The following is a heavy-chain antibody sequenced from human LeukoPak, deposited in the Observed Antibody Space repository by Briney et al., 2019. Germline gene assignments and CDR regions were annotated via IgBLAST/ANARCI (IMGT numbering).Heavy chain of an antibody. J-gene: IGHJ4*02. CDR2: ISSGGHI. V-gene: IGHV3-21*01. CDR1: GFTFSSYG. CDR3: ARDQDGGKYYYESSGYSH. D-gene: IGHD3-22*01. Sequence: GGSLRLSCAASGFTFSSYGLNWVRQAPGKGLEWVSTISSGGHIYYEDSVKGRFTISRDNAKNSLYLQMNSLRAEDTAVYYCARDQDGGKYYYESSGYSHWGQGILVTVSS.